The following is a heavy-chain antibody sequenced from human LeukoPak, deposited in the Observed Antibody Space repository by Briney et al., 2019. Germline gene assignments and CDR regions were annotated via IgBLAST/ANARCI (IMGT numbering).Heavy chain of an antibody. CDR3: ARRLLTGGVTDFFDF. J-gene: IGHJ4*02. CDR1: GFTFSNVW. Sequence: GGSLRLSCAASGFTFSNVWMSWVRQVPGKGLEWVGRIISISGGGTSDYSAPVKGRFTISRDDSKNTVYLQMNTLTVEDTAIYYSARRLLTGGVTDFFDFWGQGALVTVST. V-gene: IGHV3-15*01. CDR2: IISISGGGTS. D-gene: IGHD2-21*02.